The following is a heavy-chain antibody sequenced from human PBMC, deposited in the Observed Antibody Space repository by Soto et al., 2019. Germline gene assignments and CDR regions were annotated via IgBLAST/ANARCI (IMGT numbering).Heavy chain of an antibody. CDR2: INHSGST. Sequence: PSETLSLTCAVEGGSCGGYDGSWIRQPPGKGLEWIGEINHSGSTNYNPSLKSRVTISVDTSKNQFSLKLSSVTAADTAVYYCARLVGRSGYPALPDMDVWGKGTTVTVSS. CDR3: ARLVGRSGYPALPDMDV. D-gene: IGHD5-12*01. CDR1: GGSCGGYD. J-gene: IGHJ6*03. V-gene: IGHV4-34*01.